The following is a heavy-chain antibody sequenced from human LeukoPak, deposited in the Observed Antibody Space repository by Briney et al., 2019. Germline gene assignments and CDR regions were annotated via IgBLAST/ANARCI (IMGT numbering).Heavy chain of an antibody. Sequence: GGSLRLSCAASGFSFSYFWMSWVRQAPGKGLEWVANIKQDGSEKYYVDSVKGRFTISRDNAKKSLYLQMNSLRAEDTAVYYCAREEYYYDSSPIDYWGQGTLVTVSS. J-gene: IGHJ4*02. CDR2: IKQDGSEK. V-gene: IGHV3-7*01. CDR3: AREEYYYDSSPIDY. CDR1: GFSFSYFW. D-gene: IGHD3-22*01.